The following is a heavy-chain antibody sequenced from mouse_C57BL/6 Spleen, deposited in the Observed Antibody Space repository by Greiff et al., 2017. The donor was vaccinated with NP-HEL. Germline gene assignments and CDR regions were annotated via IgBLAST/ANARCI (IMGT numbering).Heavy chain of an antibody. CDR1: GYAFSSYW. D-gene: IGHD2-3*01. J-gene: IGHJ3*01. V-gene: IGHV1-80*01. Sequence: VQLVESGAELVKPGASVKISCKASGYAFSSYWMNWVKQRPGKGLEWIGQIYPGDGDTNYNGKFKGKATLTADKSSSTAYMQLSSLTSEDSAVYFCARGGDGGFAYWGQGTLVTVSA. CDR2: IYPGDGDT. CDR3: ARGGDGGFAY.